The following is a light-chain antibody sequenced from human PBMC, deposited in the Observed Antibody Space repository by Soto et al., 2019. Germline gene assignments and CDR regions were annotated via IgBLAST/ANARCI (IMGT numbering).Light chain of an antibody. V-gene: IGKV4-1*01. Sequence: DIVMTQSPDSLAVSLGERATINCKSSQNVFYSSNNKDFLAWYQQKPGQAPRLLIYDASNRATDIPARFSGSGSGTDFTLTISNLEPEDFAVYYCQQRSDWPPITFGQGTRLEIK. J-gene: IGKJ5*01. CDR1: QNVFYSSNNKDF. CDR3: QQRSDWPPIT. CDR2: DAS.